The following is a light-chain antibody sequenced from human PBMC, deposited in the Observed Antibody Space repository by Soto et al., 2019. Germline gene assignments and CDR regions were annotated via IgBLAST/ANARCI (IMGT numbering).Light chain of an antibody. CDR1: SSDVGGYNY. CDR2: EVS. V-gene: IGLV2-8*01. J-gene: IGLJ1*01. CDR3: SSYAGSLYV. Sequence: QSALTQPPSASGSPGQSGTISCTGTSSDVGGYNYVSWYQQHPGKAPKLMIYEVSKRPSGVPDRFSGSKSGNTASLTVSGLQAEEEADYYCSSYAGSLYVFGTGTKVTVL.